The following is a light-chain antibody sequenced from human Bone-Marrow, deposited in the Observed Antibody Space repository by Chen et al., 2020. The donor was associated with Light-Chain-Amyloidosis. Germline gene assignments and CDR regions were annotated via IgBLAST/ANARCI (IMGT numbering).Light chain of an antibody. CDR1: NIGSTS. Sequence: SYVLTQPSSVSVAPGQTATIARGGNNIGSTSVHWYQQTPGQAPLLVVYEDSDRPSGIPERWSGANSGNTATLTISRSEAGDEADYYRQVWDRSSDRPVVGGGTKLTVL. CDR3: QVWDRSSDRPV. V-gene: IGLV3-21*02. J-gene: IGLJ3*02. CDR2: EDS.